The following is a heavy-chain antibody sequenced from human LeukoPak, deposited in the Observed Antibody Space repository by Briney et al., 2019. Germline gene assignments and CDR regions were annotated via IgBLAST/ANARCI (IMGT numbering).Heavy chain of an antibody. CDR1: GFTFSDHY. D-gene: IGHD5-12*01. V-gene: IGHV3-72*01. J-gene: IGHJ4*02. CDR3: ARGGGYSGYDVYYFDY. CDR2: TGNRANSYTT. Sequence: PGGSLRLSCAASGFTFSDHYMDWVRQAPGKGLEWVGRTGNRANSYTTEYAASVKGRFTISRDDSKNSLYLQMNSLKTGDTAVYYCARGGGYSGYDVYYFDYWGQGTLVTVSS.